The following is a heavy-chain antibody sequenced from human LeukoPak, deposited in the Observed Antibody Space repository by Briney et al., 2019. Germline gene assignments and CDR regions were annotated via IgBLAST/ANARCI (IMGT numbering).Heavy chain of an antibody. D-gene: IGHD3-22*01. J-gene: IGHJ6*03. Sequence: PSETLSLTCAVYGGSFSGYYWSWIRQPPGKGLEWIGEINHSGSTNYNPSLKSRVTISVDTSKNQFSLKLSSVTAADTAVYYCATTRIDNYMDVWGKGTTVTVSS. CDR1: GGSFSGYY. CDR3: ATTRIDNYMDV. CDR2: INHSGST. V-gene: IGHV4-34*01.